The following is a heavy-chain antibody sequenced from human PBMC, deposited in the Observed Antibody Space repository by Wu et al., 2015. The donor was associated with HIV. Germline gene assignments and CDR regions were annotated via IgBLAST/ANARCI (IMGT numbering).Heavy chain of an antibody. J-gene: IGHJ4*02. D-gene: IGHD6-13*01. CDR1: GYTFTSYG. CDR2: VIPMFGVP. Sequence: QLVQSGAEVKRPGASVKVSCKASGYTFTSYGISWVRQAPGQGLEWVGRVIPMFGVPDYARRFQGRVTITADDSTRTVSLELRRLTSHDTALYFCNRRQQLVDQWGQGTLITVSS. CDR3: NRRQQLVDQ. V-gene: IGHV1-69*13.